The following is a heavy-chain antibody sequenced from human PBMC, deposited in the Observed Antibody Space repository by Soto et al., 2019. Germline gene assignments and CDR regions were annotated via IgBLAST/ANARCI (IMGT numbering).Heavy chain of an antibody. CDR3: ANGDILTGYYHYGMDV. D-gene: IGHD3-9*01. J-gene: IGHJ6*02. CDR1: GFTFSSYA. CDR2: ISGSGGST. V-gene: IGHV3-23*01. Sequence: PGGSLRLSCAASGFTFSSYAMSWVRQAPGKGLEWVSAISGSGGSTYYADSVKGRFTISRDNSKNTLYLQMNSLRAEDTAVYYCANGDILTGYYHYGMDVWGQGTTVTVSS.